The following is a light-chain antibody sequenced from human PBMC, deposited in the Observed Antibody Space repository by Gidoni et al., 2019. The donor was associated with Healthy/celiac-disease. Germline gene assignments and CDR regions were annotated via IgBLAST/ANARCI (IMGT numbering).Light chain of an antibody. CDR2: AGS. V-gene: IGLV2-23*01. Sequence: QPALTQPDSGSGSPGQSITISCTGTSSDVGSYNLVSWYQQHPGKAPKLMIYAGSKRPSGVSNRFSGSKSGNTASLTISGLQAEDEAYYYCCSYAGSSTNWVFGGGTKLTVL. J-gene: IGLJ3*02. CDR1: SSDVGSYNL. CDR3: CSYAGSSTNWV.